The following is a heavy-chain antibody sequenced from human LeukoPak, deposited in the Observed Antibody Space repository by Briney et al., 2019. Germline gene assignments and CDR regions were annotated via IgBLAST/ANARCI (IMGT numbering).Heavy chain of an antibody. CDR3: ARGRPYGGKGDFDY. J-gene: IGHJ4*02. CDR2: INNDGSST. CDR1: GFTFSHYW. D-gene: IGHD4-23*01. Sequence: GGSLRLSCAASGFTFSHYWMHWVRQVPGKGLVWVSHINNDGSSTTYADSVKGRFTISRDNAKNTLYLQMNSLRAEDTAVYYCARGRPYGGKGDFDYWGQGTLVTVSS. V-gene: IGHV3-74*01.